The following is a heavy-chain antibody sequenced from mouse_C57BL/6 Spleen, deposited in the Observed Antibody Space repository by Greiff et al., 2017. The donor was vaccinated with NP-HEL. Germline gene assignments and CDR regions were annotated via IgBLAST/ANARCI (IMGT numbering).Heavy chain of an antibody. D-gene: IGHD2-3*01. CDR1: GYAFSSYW. Sequence: QVQLQQSGAELVKPGASVKISCKASGYAFSSYWMNWVKQRPGKGLEWIGQIYPGDGDTNYNGKFKGKATLTADKSSSTAYMQLSSLTSEDSAVYFCARRDGYYAGLWYFDVWGTGTTVTVSS. V-gene: IGHV1-80*01. CDR3: ARRDGYYAGLWYFDV. J-gene: IGHJ1*03. CDR2: IYPGDGDT.